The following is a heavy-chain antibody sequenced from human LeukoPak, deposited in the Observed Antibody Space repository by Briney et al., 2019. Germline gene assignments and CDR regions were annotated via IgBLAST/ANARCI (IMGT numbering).Heavy chain of an antibody. CDR3: AKDRYCTSSSCPIDY. Sequence: GGSLRLFCVGSGYSFDEYAMHWVRQAPGKGLEWVSGINWKSDKIGYADSVKGRFTISRDNSRNSLYLQMNSLRVEDTALYYCAKDRYCTSSSCPIDYWGQGTMVTVSS. J-gene: IGHJ4*02. CDR2: INWKSDKI. V-gene: IGHV3-9*01. D-gene: IGHD2-2*01. CDR1: GYSFDEYA.